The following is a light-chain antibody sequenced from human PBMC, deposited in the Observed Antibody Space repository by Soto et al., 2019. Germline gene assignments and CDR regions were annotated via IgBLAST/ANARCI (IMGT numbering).Light chain of an antibody. J-gene: IGKJ4*01. Sequence: EIVLTQSPVTLYLSPGEGASLSCRASQSVSTSLAWYQQKPGQAPRLLIYDASNRATGIPARFSGSGSGTDFTLIISRLEPEDVAVYYWQQRYNWVSFGGGTKVEIK. V-gene: IGKV3-11*01. CDR3: QQRYNWVS. CDR2: DAS. CDR1: QSVSTS.